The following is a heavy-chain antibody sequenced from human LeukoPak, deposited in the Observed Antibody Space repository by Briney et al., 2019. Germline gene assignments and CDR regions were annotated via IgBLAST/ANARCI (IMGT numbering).Heavy chain of an antibody. CDR3: ASGYCSSTSCYGNDY. J-gene: IGHJ4*02. CDR1: GFTFDDYA. D-gene: IGHD2-2*03. CDR2: ISWNSGTI. V-gene: IGHV3-9*01. Sequence: GGSLRLSCAASGFTFDDYAMHWVRQAPGKGLEWVSGISWNSGTIYYADSVKGRFTISRDNAKNSLYLQMNSLRAEDTAVYYCASGYCSSTSCYGNDYWGQGTLVTVSS.